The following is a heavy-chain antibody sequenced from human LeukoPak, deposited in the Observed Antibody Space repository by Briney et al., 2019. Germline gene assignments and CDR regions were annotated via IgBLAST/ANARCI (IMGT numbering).Heavy chain of an antibody. CDR2: IKSKANGGTI. D-gene: IGHD1-26*01. Sequence: GSLRLSCAASGFPFSNAWMSWIRQPPGKGLEWVGRIKSKANGGTIDYSALVEGRFIISRDDSKNTLYLQMNSLKTEDTAIYYCEVGATGPMMGGQGTLVTVSS. CDR1: GFPFSNAW. V-gene: IGHV3-15*01. J-gene: IGHJ4*02. CDR3: EVGATGPMM.